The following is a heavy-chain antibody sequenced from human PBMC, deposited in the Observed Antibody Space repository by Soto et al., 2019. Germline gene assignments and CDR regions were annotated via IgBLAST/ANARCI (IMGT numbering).Heavy chain of an antibody. J-gene: IGHJ6*02. V-gene: IGHV1-2*02. CDR3: AREAFDMVRGVATYGMDV. Sequence: GASVKVSCKASGYTITGYYMHWVRQAPGQGLEWMGWINPNSGGTNYAQKFQGRVTMTRDTSISTAYMELSRLRSDDTAVYYCAREAFDMVRGVATYGMDVWGQGTTVTVSS. D-gene: IGHD3-10*01. CDR2: INPNSGGT. CDR1: GYTITGYY.